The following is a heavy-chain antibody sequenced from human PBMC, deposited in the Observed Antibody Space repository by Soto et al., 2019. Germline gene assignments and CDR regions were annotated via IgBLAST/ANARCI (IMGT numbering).Heavy chain of an antibody. J-gene: IGHJ4*02. CDR2: IYPGDSDT. CDR3: ATTGTRGAFDN. CDR1: EYSFTSYW. V-gene: IGHV5-51*01. Sequence: GDSLKISCKDSEYSFTSYWIGWVLQMPGKSLEWMGIIYPGDSDTRYSPSFQGQVTISADKSISTAYLQWSSLKASDTAMYYCATTGTRGAFDNWGQGTVVTVSS. D-gene: IGHD1-1*01.